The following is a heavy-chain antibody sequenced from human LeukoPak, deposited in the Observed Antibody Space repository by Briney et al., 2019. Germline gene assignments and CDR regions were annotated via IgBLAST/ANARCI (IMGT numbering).Heavy chain of an antibody. D-gene: IGHD6-13*01. CDR3: ARIIAAAGRQDWFDP. CDR2: IYYSGST. CDR1: GGSISSGDYY. Sequence: SETLSLTCTVSGGSISSGDYYWSWIRQPPGKGLEWTGYIYYSGSTNYNPSLKSRVTISVDTSKNQFSLKLSSVTAADTAVYYCARIIAAAGRQDWFDPWGQGTLVTVSS. J-gene: IGHJ5*02. V-gene: IGHV4-30-4*08.